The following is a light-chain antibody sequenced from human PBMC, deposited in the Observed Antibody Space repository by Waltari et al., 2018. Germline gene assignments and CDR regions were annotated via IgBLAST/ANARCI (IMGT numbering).Light chain of an antibody. Sequence: QSALTQTATVSGSPGQSITIPCIGTSSDFGNYNLSSWYQQHPGKAPTLIIYDVNKRPSGVSNRFSGSKSGNTAFLTISGLQTADEADYYCCSYAGSAVSVFGGGTKLTVL. CDR3: CSYAGSAVSV. V-gene: IGLV2-23*02. J-gene: IGLJ3*02. CDR1: SSDFGNYNL. CDR2: DVN.